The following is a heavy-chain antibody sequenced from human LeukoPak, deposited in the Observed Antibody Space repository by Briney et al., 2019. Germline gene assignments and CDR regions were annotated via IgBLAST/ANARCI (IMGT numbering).Heavy chain of an antibody. Sequence: GGSLRLSCAASGFTFSSYSMNWVRQAPGKGLEWVLSISSSSSYIYYADSVKGRFTISRDNAKNSLYLQMNSLRAEDTAVYYCARTYYDILTGHVHDAFDIWGQGTMVTVSS. V-gene: IGHV3-21*01. CDR1: GFTFSSYS. D-gene: IGHD3-9*01. CDR2: ISSSSSYI. J-gene: IGHJ3*02. CDR3: ARTYYDILTGHVHDAFDI.